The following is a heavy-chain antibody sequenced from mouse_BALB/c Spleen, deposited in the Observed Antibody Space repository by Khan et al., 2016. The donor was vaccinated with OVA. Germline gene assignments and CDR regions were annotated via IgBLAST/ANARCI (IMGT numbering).Heavy chain of an antibody. CDR1: GYTFTAYD. D-gene: IGHD2-4*01. CDR3: AREGLRGVALDY. V-gene: IGHV1S56*01. J-gene: IGHJ4*01. Sequence: QIQLVQSGPELVKPGALVKISCKASGYTFTAYDINWVKQRPGQGLEWIGWIYPADGTTKYNENFKGRATLTADKSSNTAYMQLSSLTSEKSAVYFCAREGLRGVALDYWGQGTSVSVSS. CDR2: IYPADGTT.